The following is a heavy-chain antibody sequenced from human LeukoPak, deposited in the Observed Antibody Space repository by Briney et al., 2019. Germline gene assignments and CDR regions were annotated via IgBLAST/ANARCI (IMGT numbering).Heavy chain of an antibody. D-gene: IGHD3-3*01. J-gene: IGHJ4*02. CDR3: TRDFVF. V-gene: IGHV3-7*01. CDR2: IYQDGSVK. CDR1: GFSFSTYW. Sequence: GGSLRLSCAASGFSFSTYWMDWVRQAPGKGLEWVGNIYQDGSVKHYVDSVRGRFTISRDNARNSVYLHMSARRVEDSAVYYCTRDFVFWGQGSLVTASS.